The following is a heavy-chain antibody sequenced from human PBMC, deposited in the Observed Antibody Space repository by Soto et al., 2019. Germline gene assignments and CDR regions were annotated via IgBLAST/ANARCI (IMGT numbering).Heavy chain of an antibody. CDR3: ARWACSSISCYDKSHYFDY. CDR1: GGSVRSGSYY. V-gene: IGHV4-61*01. J-gene: IGHJ4*02. Sequence: SETLSLTCTVSGGSVRSGSYYWSWIRQPPWKGLEWMGYIYYSVSTKYNPSLKSRVTISVDTSKNQFSLKLSSVTAADTAVYYCARWACSSISCYDKSHYFDYWGQGXLVTVYS. CDR2: IYYSVST. D-gene: IGHD2-2*01.